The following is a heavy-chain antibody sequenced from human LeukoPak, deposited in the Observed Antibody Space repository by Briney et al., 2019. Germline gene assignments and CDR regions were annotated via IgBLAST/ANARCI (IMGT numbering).Heavy chain of an antibody. Sequence: PGGSLRLSCAASGFTLRTYWMSWIRQAPGKEPEWVADINQDGSEEYYLQSVRGRFTVSRDNAQNAVFLQMTNLRADDTAVYYCARWKMELQRNAFDFWGQGTVVTVSS. CDR3: ARWKMELQRNAFDF. V-gene: IGHV3-7*01. CDR2: INQDGSEE. D-gene: IGHD1-26*01. CDR1: GFTLRTYW. J-gene: IGHJ3*01.